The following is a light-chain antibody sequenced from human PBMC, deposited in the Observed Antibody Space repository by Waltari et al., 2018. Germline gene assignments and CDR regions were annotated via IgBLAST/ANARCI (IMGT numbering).Light chain of an antibody. CDR3: QTWGTGIQV. V-gene: IGLV4-69*01. CDR1: GEYSAYA. CDR2: VNSDGSH. J-gene: IGLJ3*02. Sequence: LVLTQSPSASASLGASVKLTCSLPGEYSAYAIAWHQTQPLQGPRYLMTVNSDGSHKKGDGISERFSGSSSDLDRYLIISRLQSDDEADYFCQTWGTGIQVFGSGTKLTVL.